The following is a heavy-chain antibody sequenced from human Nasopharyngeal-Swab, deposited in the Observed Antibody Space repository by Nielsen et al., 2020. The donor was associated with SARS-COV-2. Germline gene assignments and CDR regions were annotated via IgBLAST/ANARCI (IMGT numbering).Heavy chain of an antibody. D-gene: IGHD6-13*01. CDR2: ISSSSSYI. CDR3: ASSPAAAGTVYYYYGMDV. CDR1: GFTFSSYS. J-gene: IGHJ6*02. Sequence: GGSLRLSCAASGFTFSSYSMNWVRQASGKGLEWVSSISSSSSYIYYADSVKGRFTISRDNAKNSLYLQMNSLRAEDTAVYYCASSPAAAGTVYYYYGMDVWGQGTTVTVSS. V-gene: IGHV3-21*01.